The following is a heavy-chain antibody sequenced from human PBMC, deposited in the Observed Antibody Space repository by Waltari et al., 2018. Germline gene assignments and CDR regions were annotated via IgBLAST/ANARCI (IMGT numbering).Heavy chain of an antibody. CDR1: GGTFSSYA. CDR2: IVPSLGKP. V-gene: IGHV1-69*01. D-gene: IGHD3-10*01. CDR3: APYYGCNFDAFDI. Sequence: QVQLVQSGAEVKKPGSSVKVSCKASGGTFSSYAISWVRQAPGQGLEWMGGIVPSLGKPNDDKEVQGRDTITGDETTSTGYMEVGSLGVGETAVEYWAPYYGCNFDAFDIWGQGKMVTVSS. J-gene: IGHJ3*02.